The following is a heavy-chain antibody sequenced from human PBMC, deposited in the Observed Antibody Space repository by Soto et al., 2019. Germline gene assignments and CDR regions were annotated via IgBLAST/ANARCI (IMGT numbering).Heavy chain of an antibody. J-gene: IGHJ4*02. V-gene: IGHV4-31*03. CDR1: GGSVSSGGYY. CDR2: IYFSGST. Sequence: SETLSLTCTVSGGSVSSGGYYWSWIRQHPGKGLEWIGYIYFSGSTYYNPSLKSRVTISVDTSKNQFSLKLSSVTAADTAVYYCARAGGLGAVAVDYWGQGTLVTVSS. CDR3: ARAGGLGAVAVDY. D-gene: IGHD6-19*01.